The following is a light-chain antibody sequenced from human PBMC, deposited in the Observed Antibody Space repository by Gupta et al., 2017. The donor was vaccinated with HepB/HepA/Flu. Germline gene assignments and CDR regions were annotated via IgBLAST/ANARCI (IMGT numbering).Light chain of an antibody. Sequence: SSELTQYPAVSVALGQTVRITCQGDSLRSYYASWYQQKPGQAPVLVIYGKNNRPSGSPDRFSGSSSGNTASLTITGAQAEDEADYYCNSRDSSGNNLYVFGTGTKVTVL. V-gene: IGLV3-19*01. J-gene: IGLJ1*01. CDR2: GKN. CDR3: NSRDSSGNNLYV. CDR1: SLRSYY.